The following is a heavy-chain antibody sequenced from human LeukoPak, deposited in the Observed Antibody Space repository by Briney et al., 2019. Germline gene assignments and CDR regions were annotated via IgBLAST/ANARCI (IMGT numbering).Heavy chain of an antibody. CDR3: VRDGPSWGLL. Sequence: SETLSLTCTVSGGTIGTYYWSWIRQPAGKELEWIGRIFTTGGANYNPSLKSRVTMSLDTSKNLFSLKLNSVTAADTAVYYCVRDGPSWGLLWGQGALVTVSS. CDR1: GGTIGTYY. CDR2: IFTTGGA. J-gene: IGHJ4*02. V-gene: IGHV4-4*07. D-gene: IGHD7-27*01.